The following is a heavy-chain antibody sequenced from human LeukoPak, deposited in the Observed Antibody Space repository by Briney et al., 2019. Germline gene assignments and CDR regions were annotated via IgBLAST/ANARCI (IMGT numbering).Heavy chain of an antibody. CDR1: GGSISSYY. D-gene: IGHD3-10*01. CDR2: IYYSGST. V-gene: IGHV4-59*01. Sequence: SETLSLTCTVSGGSISSYYWSWIRQPPGKGLEWIGYIYYSGSTNYNPSLKSRVTISVDTSKNQFSPKLSSVTAADTAVYYCARGATMVRGVIDHDAFDIWGQGTMVTVSS. J-gene: IGHJ3*02. CDR3: ARGATMVRGVIDHDAFDI.